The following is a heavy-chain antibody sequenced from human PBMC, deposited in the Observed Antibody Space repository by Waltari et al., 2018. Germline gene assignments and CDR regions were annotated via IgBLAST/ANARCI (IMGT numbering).Heavy chain of an antibody. CDR1: GFTFSSYS. CDR3: ARGRVNGYMDV. D-gene: IGHD3-10*01. CDR2: ISTSSSPI. J-gene: IGHJ6*03. V-gene: IGHV3-48*04. Sequence: VQLVESGGGVVQPGRSLRLSCAASGFTFSSYSMNWVHQAPGKGLEWISYISTSSSPIYYADSVKGRFTISRDNAKNSLYLQMNSLRAEDTAVYYCARGRVNGYMDVWGKGTTVTVSS.